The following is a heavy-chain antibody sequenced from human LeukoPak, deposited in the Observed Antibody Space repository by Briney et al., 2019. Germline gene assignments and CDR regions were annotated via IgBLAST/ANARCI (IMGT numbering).Heavy chain of an antibody. Sequence: GGSLRLSCAASGFTFSGYEMKWVRQAPGEGLDWVSYISSSGGTSHYADSVKGRFTMSRDNAENSLYLQMNSLRAEDTAVYYCARARSNVFDIWGQGTLVTVSS. V-gene: IGHV3-48*03. CDR2: ISSSGGTS. CDR1: GFTFSGYE. D-gene: IGHD5/OR15-5a*01. CDR3: ARARSNVFDI. J-gene: IGHJ3*02.